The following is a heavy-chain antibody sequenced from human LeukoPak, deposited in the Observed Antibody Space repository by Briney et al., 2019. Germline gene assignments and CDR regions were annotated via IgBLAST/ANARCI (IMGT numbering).Heavy chain of an antibody. D-gene: IGHD6-19*01. CDR2: INPNSGGT. CDR3: ARTGSGWAVAALEAFDI. Sequence: ASVKVSCKASGYTFTGYYMHWVRQAPGQGLGWMGWINPNSGGTNYAQKFQGRVTMTRDTSISTAYMELSRLRSDDTAVYYCARTGSGWAVAALEAFDIWGQGTMVTVSS. CDR1: GYTFTGYY. J-gene: IGHJ3*02. V-gene: IGHV1-2*02.